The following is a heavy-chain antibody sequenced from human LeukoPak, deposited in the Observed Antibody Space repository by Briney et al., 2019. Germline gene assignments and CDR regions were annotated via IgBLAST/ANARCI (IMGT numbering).Heavy chain of an antibody. CDR3: ARAPYDYVWGSYRRTYDL. D-gene: IGHD3-16*02. V-gene: IGHV4-34*01. J-gene: IGHJ2*01. CDR2: INHSGST. CDR1: GGSFSGYY. Sequence: SETLSLTCAVYGGSFSGYYWSWIRQPPGKGLEWIGEINHSGSTNYNPSLKSRVTISVDTSKNQFSLKLSSVTAADTAVYYCARAPYDYVWGSYRRTYDLWRWGTLVTVSS.